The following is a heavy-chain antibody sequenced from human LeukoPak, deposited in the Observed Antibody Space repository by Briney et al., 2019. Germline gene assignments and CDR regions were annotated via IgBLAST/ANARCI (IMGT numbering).Heavy chain of an antibody. CDR1: GFTFDDYG. CDR2: INWNGGST. V-gene: IGHV3-20*04. J-gene: IGHJ4*02. CDR3: ARVSDYYDSSGYYLDY. Sequence: GGSLRLSCAASGFTFDDYGMSWVRQAPGKGLEWVSGINWNGGSTGYADSAKGRFTISRDNAKNSLYLQMNSLRAEDTAVYYCARVSDYYDSSGYYLDYWGQGTLVTVSS. D-gene: IGHD3-22*01.